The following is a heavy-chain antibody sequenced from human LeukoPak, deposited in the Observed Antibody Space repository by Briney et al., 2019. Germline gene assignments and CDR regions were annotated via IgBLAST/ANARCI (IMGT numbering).Heavy chain of an antibody. CDR2: IYGGGSA. Sequence: GGSLRLSCAATGLIVSSNFMSWVRQAPGKGLEGVSVIYGGGSAFYPDSVKGRFTISRDTPKNTLYLQMNSLRVEDTAVYYCASWPVGWYGEDSWGQGTLVTVSS. CDR3: ASWPVGWYGEDS. J-gene: IGHJ4*02. CDR1: GLIVSSNF. D-gene: IGHD6-19*01. V-gene: IGHV3-53*01.